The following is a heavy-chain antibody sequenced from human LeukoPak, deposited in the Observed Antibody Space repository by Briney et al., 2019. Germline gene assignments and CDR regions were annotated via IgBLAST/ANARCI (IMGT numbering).Heavy chain of an antibody. D-gene: IGHD3-22*01. CDR2: IKKDGSEK. Sequence: GGSLRLSCAASGFTFSSSWMSWVRQAPGKGLEWVANIKKDGSEKYYVDSVKGRFTISRDNAKNSLYLQMNSLRAEDTAVYYCARDYYDSRGYYYHFYYWGQGTLVTVSS. V-gene: IGHV3-7*04. J-gene: IGHJ4*02. CDR1: GFTFSSSW. CDR3: ARDYYDSRGYYYHFYY.